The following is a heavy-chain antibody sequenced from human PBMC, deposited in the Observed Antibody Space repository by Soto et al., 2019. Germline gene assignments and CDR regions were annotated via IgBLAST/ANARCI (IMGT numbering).Heavy chain of an antibody. CDR1: GGTFSSYT. CDR2: IIPILGIA. V-gene: IGHV1-69*02. CDR3: ARGAVVVPAVMDY. Sequence: SVKVSCKASGGTFSSYTISWVRQAPGQGLEWMGRIIPILGIANYAQKFQGRVTITADKSTSTAYMELSSLRSEDTAVYYCARGAVVVPAVMDYWGQGTLVTVS. J-gene: IGHJ4*02. D-gene: IGHD2-2*01.